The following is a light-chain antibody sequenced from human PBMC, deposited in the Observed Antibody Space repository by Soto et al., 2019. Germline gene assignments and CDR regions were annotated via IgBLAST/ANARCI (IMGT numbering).Light chain of an antibody. J-gene: IGKJ5*01. CDR2: GAS. Sequence: ETVMTQSPVTLSVSPGDTAHLSCRASQRVSNHFAWYQQKPGQAPRILIYGASSRATGIPDRFSGGGSGTEFSLTISRLDPEDFEVYYCQQYSSSPITFGQGTRLEIK. V-gene: IGKV3-20*01. CDR1: QRVSNH. CDR3: QQYSSSPIT.